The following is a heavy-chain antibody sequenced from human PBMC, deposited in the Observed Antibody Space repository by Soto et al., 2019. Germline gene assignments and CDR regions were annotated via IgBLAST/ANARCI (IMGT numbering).Heavy chain of an antibody. J-gene: IGHJ6*02. Sequence: QVQLQESGPGLVKPSGTLSLTCAVSGGSISSSNWWSWVRQPPGKGLEWIGEIDHSGSTNYNPALKSRVTITVYRSKTQFSLKLTSVTAADTAVDYCARGSGSYHDGMDVWCQGTTVTVSS. V-gene: IGHV4-4*02. CDR1: GGSISSSNW. CDR3: ARGSGSYHDGMDV. CDR2: IDHSGST. D-gene: IGHD1-26*01.